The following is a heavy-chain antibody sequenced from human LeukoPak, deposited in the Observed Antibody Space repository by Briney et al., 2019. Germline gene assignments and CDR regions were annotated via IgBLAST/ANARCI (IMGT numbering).Heavy chain of an antibody. J-gene: IGHJ4*02. V-gene: IGHV3-23*01. Sequence: GGSLRLSCAASGFTLSNYAMSWVRQAPGKGLEWVSAISGSGGSTYYADSVKGRFTISRDNSKNTLYLQMNSLRAEDTAVYYCAKMIVVVPAAFDYWGQGTLVTVSS. CDR3: AKMIVVVPAAFDY. CDR2: ISGSGGST. CDR1: GFTLSNYA. D-gene: IGHD2-2*01.